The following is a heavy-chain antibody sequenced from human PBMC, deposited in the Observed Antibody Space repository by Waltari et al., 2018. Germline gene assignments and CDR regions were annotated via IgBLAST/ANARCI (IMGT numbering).Heavy chain of an antibody. CDR3: ARVGHYDNKGDALDDFDV. Sequence: VQLVESGGGWSRPEGSVGPSGQAPESPFVTNTMTGSRRAQGKGLEWVGRIRKKTRDFSTVYTATVKGRFTISRDDSKDSVYLQMNALKAEDTAIYYCARVGHYDNKGDALDDFDVWGQGTMVTVSS. CDR2: IRKKTRDFST. J-gene: IGHJ3*01. D-gene: IGHD3-16*01. V-gene: IGHV3-72*01. CDR1: ESPFVTNT.